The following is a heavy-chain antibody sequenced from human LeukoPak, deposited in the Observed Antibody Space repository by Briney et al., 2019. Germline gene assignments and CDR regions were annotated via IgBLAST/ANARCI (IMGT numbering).Heavy chain of an antibody. D-gene: IGHD5-18*01. Sequence: ASVKVSCKASGYTFSSYGISWVRQAPGQGLEWMGWISAYNGNTNYAQKLRGRVTMTTVTSTSTAYMELRSLRSDDTAVYYCARETDTAMVPDYWGQGTLVTVSS. CDR2: ISAYNGNT. V-gene: IGHV1-18*01. CDR1: GYTFSSYG. CDR3: ARETDTAMVPDY. J-gene: IGHJ4*02.